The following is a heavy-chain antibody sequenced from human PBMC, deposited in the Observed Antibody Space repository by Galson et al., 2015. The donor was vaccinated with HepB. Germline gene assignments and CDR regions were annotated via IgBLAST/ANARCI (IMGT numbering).Heavy chain of an antibody. CDR2: IRQDGTEK. Sequence: SLRLSCAVSGFRVTNYWMSWVRQAPGEGLEWVATIRQDGTEKYYVDSVKGRFTISRDNAKNSLSLQMNRLRGEDTAVYYCARGGLGVRYFSWQKERDYYYYAMDIWGQGTTVTVSS. CDR3: ARGGLGVRYFSWQKERDYYYYAMDI. D-gene: IGHD3-10*01. J-gene: IGHJ6*02. V-gene: IGHV3-7*03. CDR1: GFRVTNYW.